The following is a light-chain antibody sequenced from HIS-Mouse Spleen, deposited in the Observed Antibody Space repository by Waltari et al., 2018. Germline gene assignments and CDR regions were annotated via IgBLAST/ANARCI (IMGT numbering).Light chain of an antibody. CDR3: SSYTSSSTPYV. CDR2: DVS. CDR1: SSAVGGNTY. J-gene: IGLJ1*01. V-gene: IGLV2-14*03. Sequence: QLALTQPASVSGPPGQPTTISSPGTSSAVGGNTYVPWYQQHPGKAPNLMIYDVSNRPSGVSNRFSGSKSGNTASLTISGLQAEDEADYYCSSYTSSSTPYVFGTGTKVTVL.